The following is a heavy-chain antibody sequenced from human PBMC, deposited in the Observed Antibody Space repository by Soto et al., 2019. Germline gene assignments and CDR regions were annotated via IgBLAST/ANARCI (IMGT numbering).Heavy chain of an antibody. CDR3: ARHGYNLCGAYFDY. J-gene: IGHJ4*02. CDR1: GVTVSSNY. V-gene: IGHV3-66*04. Sequence: EVQLVESGGGLVQPGGSLRLSCAASGVTVSSNYMSWVRQAPGKGLEWVSVIYSGGSTYYADSVKGRFTISRDNSKNTQYLQVNSLRADDTAVYYCARHGYNLCGAYFDYWGQGTLVTVSS. D-gene: IGHD5-18*01. CDR2: IYSGGST.